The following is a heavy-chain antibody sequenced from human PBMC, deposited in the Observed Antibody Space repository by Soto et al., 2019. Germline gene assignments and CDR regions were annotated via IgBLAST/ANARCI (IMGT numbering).Heavy chain of an antibody. V-gene: IGHV3-48*03. J-gene: IGHJ6*02. CDR3: ARLTRYYYGMDV. CDR1: GFTFSDYG. Sequence: QPGGSLRLSCSAFGFTFSDYGMHWVRQAPGKGLEWVSYISSSVSTIYYADSVKGRFTISRDNAKNSLYLQMNSLRAEDTAVYYCARLTRYYYGMDVWGQGTRVTVSS. CDR2: ISSSVSTI.